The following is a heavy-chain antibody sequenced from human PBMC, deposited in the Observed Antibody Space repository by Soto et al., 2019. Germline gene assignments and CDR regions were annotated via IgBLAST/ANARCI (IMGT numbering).Heavy chain of an antibody. V-gene: IGHV4-39*01. Sequence: QLQLQESGPGLVKPSETLSLTCTVSGGSISSSSYYWGWIRQPPGKGLEWIGSIYYSGSTYYNPSLKSRVTISVDTSKNQFSLKLSSVTAADTAVYYCARVANGDYEPYYFGYWGQGTLVTVSS. CDR1: GGSISSSSYY. CDR3: ARVANGDYEPYYFGY. D-gene: IGHD4-17*01. CDR2: IYYSGST. J-gene: IGHJ4*02.